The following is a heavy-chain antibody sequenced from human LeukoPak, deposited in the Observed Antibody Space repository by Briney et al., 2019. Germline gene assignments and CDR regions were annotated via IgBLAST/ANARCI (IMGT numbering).Heavy chain of an antibody. D-gene: IGHD3-22*01. J-gene: IGHJ4*02. CDR1: GGSISSGSYY. V-gene: IGHV4-61*02. CDR2: IYTSGST. CDR3: ARDGQLNYDSSGGGY. Sequence: SETLSLTCTVSGGSISSGSYYWSWIRQPAGKGLEWIGRIYTSGSTNYNPSLKSRVTISVDTSKNQFSLKLSSVTAADTAVYYCARDGQLNYDSSGGGYWGQGTLVTVSS.